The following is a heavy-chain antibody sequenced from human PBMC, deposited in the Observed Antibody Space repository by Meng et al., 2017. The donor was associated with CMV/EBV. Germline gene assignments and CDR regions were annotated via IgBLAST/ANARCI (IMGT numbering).Heavy chain of an antibody. CDR3: ARDLRDWFDP. Sequence: GESLKISCAASGFTFSSYWMSWVRQAPGKGLEWVANIKQDGSEKYYVDSVKGRFTISRDNAKNSLYLQMNSLRAEDTAVYYCARDLRDWFDPWGQGTQVTVSS. J-gene: IGHJ5*02. D-gene: IGHD3-16*01. V-gene: IGHV3-7*01. CDR2: IKQDGSEK. CDR1: GFTFSSYW.